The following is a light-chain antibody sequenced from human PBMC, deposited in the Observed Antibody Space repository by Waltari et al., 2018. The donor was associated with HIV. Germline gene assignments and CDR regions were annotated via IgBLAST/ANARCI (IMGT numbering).Light chain of an antibody. J-gene: IGKJ1*01. CDR3: QQRSTWPRT. CDR2: DAS. V-gene: IGKV3-11*01. CDR1: QSVYSY. Sequence: EVVFTQSPATLSLSPGERATLSCRASQSVYSYLAWYQQKPGQAPRLLIYDASNRATGIPARFSGSGSGTDFTLTISSLEPEDFAMYYCQQRSTWPRTFGQGTKVENK.